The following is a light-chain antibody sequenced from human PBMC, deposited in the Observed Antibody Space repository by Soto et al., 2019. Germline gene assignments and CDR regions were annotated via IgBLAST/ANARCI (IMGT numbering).Light chain of an antibody. Sequence: DIQMTQSPSSLSASVGDTVTITCRASQSINNYLNWYQQKPGKAPKVVFYAASTLQRGVPSRFSVSGSGTDFSLTISSLQPEDFATYFCQQSYTTPSVTFGGGTRVEIK. CDR2: AAS. J-gene: IGKJ4*01. CDR3: QQSYTTPSVT. CDR1: QSINNY. V-gene: IGKV1-39*01.